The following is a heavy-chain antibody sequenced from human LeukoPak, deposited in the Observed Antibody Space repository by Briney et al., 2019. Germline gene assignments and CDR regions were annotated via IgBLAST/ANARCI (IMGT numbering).Heavy chain of an antibody. V-gene: IGHV1-2*02. CDR2: TNPNSGGT. Sequence: ASVKVSCKASGYTFTGYYMHWVRQAPGQGLEWMGWTNPNSGGTNYAQKFQGRVTMTRDTSISTAYMELSRLRSDDTAVYYCATSELRRLDAFDIWGQGTMVTVSS. CDR1: GYTFTGYY. D-gene: IGHD1-26*01. J-gene: IGHJ3*02. CDR3: ATSELRRLDAFDI.